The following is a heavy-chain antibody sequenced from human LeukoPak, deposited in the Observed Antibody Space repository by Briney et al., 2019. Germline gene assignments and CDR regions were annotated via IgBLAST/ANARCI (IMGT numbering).Heavy chain of an antibody. CDR1: GDSVSSGTHY. Sequence: SQTLSLTCTVSGDSVSSGTHYWSWVRQPAGNGLEWIGRFAPSGSISYNPSLTSRVTISVATSKNHFSLRLNSVTATDTAVYYCATYRSALSYGMDVWGRGTTVTVS. D-gene: IGHD6-6*01. V-gene: IGHV4-61*02. CDR3: ATYRSALSYGMDV. CDR2: FAPSGSI. J-gene: IGHJ6*02.